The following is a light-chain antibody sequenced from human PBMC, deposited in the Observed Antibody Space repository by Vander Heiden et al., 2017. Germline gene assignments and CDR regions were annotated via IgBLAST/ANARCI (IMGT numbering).Light chain of an antibody. CDR2: SNT. Sequence: QSVLTHPPSASGTPGQRVPISCYGSSSNIGSNYVYWYQQLPGTAPKLLIYSNTQRPSGVPDRFSGSKSGTSASLAISGLRAEDEADYYCAAWDDSLSGWVFGGGTKLTVL. CDR1: SSNIGSNY. J-gene: IGLJ3*02. CDR3: AAWDDSLSGWV. V-gene: IGLV1-47*02.